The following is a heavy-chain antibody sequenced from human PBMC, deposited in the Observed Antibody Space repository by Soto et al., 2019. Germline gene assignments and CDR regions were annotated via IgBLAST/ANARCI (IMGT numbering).Heavy chain of an antibody. CDR3: ARDNDPLQVGGYYYYSLDV. Sequence: QVQLVQSGAEMKEPGSSVKVSCKTSGGTFSSSAISWLRQAPGQGLEWMGGIIPLFRTPDYAQKFQGRVTIAADESTSTAYMELSSMRSEDTAVYYCARDNDPLQVGGYYYYSLDVWGQGTTITVSS. V-gene: IGHV1-69*12. J-gene: IGHJ6*02. CDR2: IIPLFRTP. D-gene: IGHD1-1*01. CDR1: GGTFSSSA.